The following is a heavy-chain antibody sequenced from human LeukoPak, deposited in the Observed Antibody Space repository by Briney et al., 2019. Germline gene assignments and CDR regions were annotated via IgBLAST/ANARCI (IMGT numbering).Heavy chain of an antibody. CDR2: INPNSGGT. CDR1: GYTFTGYY. D-gene: IGHD2-15*01. J-gene: IGHJ6*03. V-gene: IGHV1-2*02. CDR3: ARGRGTSGSNRDFYYYYMDV. Sequence: GASVKVSCKASGYTFTGYYMHWVRQAPGQGLEWMGWINPNSGGTNYAQKIQGRVTMTRDTSISTAYMELSSLRHDDLAVYYCARGRGTSGSNRDFYYYYMDVWGKGTTVTVSS.